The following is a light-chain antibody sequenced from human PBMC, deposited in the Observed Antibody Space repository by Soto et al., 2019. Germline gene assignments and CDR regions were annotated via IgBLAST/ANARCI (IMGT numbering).Light chain of an antibody. V-gene: IGKV1-5*03. CDR1: QSISSW. CDR3: QHYNVYSWT. J-gene: IGKJ1*01. CDR2: KTS. Sequence: DIHMTQSPSTLSASVGDRVTITCRASQSISSWLAWYQQKPGKAPNLLIYKTSSLESGVPSRFSGSGSGTEFTLTISSLQPDDFATYYCQHYNVYSWTFGQGTKVEIK.